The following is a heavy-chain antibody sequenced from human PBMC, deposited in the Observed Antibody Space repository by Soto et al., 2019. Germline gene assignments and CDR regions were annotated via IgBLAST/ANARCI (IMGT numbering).Heavy chain of an antibody. CDR2: INPNSGGT. CDR1: GYTFTGYY. Sequence: ASVKVSCKASGYTFTGYYIHWVRQAPGQGLEWMGWINPNSGGTNYAQKFQGWVTMTRDTSISTAYTELSRLRSDDTAVYYCARDGPYYYGPDTYYGMDVWGEVTTLAVYS. D-gene: IGHD3-10*01. CDR3: ARDGPYYYGPDTYYGMDV. V-gene: IGHV1-2*04. J-gene: IGHJ6*04.